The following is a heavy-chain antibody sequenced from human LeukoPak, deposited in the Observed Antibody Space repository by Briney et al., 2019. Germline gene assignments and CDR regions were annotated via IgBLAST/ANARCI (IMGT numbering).Heavy chain of an antibody. J-gene: IGHJ4*02. CDR1: GFTFSNYG. CDR2: ISSSSGTI. V-gene: IGHV3-48*02. Sequence: PGRSLILSCAASGFTFSNYGMNWVRQAPGKGLEWVSYISSSSGTIYYADFVKGRFTISRDNAKNSLYLQMNSLRDEDTAVYYCARDGYGDYYFDYWGQGTLVTVSS. CDR3: ARDGYGDYYFDY. D-gene: IGHD4-17*01.